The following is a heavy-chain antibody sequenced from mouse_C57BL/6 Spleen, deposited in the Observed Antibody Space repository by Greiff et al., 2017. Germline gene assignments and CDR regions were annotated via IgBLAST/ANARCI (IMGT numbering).Heavy chain of an antibody. V-gene: IGHV6-3*01. CDR2: IRLKADNYAT. J-gene: IGHJ4*01. Sequence: EVKLVESGGGLVQPGGSMKLSCVASGFTFSNYWMNWVRQSPEKGLEWVAQIRLKADNYATHYAESVKGRFTISRDDSKSSVYLQMNNLRAEDTGIYYCTRITTEAMDYWGQGTSVTVSS. D-gene: IGHD1-1*01. CDR1: GFTFSNYW. CDR3: TRITTEAMDY.